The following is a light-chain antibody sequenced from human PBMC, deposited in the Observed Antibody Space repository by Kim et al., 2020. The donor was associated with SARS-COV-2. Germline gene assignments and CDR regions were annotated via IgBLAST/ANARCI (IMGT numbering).Light chain of an antibody. CDR2: AAS. V-gene: IGKV3-20*01. CDR3: QQYGTSTGYT. J-gene: IGKJ2*01. Sequence: EIVLTQSPGTLSLSPGERATLSFRASQSVSSNYLAWYQQKPGQAPRLLIYAASSRATGIPDRFSGSGSQTDFTLTINGLEPEDFALYYCQQYGTSTGYTFGQGTKLEI. CDR1: QSVSSNY.